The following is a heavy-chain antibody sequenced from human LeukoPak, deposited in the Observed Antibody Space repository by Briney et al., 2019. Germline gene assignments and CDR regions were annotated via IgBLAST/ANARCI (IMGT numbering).Heavy chain of an antibody. CDR1: GFTFSSYW. CDR3: ASDSGHEPDYGMDV. V-gene: IGHV3-7*01. Sequence: PGGSLRLSCAASGFTFSSYWMSWVRQAPGRGLEWVAIIKQDGSEKCYVGSVKGRFTISRDNANNSLYLQMNSLRAEDTAVYYCASDSGHEPDYGMDVWGQGTTVTVSS. CDR2: IKQDGSEK. D-gene: IGHD1-26*01. J-gene: IGHJ6*02.